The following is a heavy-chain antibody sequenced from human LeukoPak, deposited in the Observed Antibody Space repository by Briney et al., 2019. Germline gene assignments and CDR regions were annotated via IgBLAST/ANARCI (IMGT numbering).Heavy chain of an antibody. CDR1: GYTFTTYY. J-gene: IGHJ4*02. Sequence: ASVKVSCKASGYTFTTYYMHWVRQAPRQGLEWMGIINPSAGSTNYAQKFQGRVTMTRDTSTSTVYMELSGLRSEDTAVYYCARDLRWPVTTLFDYWGQGTLVTVSS. CDR3: ARDLRWPVTTLFDY. CDR2: INPSAGST. V-gene: IGHV1-46*01. D-gene: IGHD4-17*01.